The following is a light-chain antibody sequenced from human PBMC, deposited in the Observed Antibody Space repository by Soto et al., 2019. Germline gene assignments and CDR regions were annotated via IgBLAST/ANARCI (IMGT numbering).Light chain of an antibody. V-gene: IGKV3-15*01. CDR2: SAS. CDR1: QSVSTN. J-gene: IGKJ4*01. Sequence: EIVMTQSPVTLSVSPGERATLSCRASQSVSTNLAWYQQKPGQAPRLLIYSASTGATGIPARFSASGSGTEFTLTISSLQSEDFEVYYCQQYNNWPLTLGGGTKVDIK. CDR3: QQYNNWPLT.